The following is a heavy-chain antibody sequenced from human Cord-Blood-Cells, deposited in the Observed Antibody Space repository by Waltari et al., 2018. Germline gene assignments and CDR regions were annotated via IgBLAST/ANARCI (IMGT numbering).Heavy chain of an antibody. CDR3: ASHGSSRHFDY. CDR1: GGSISSSSYY. J-gene: IGHJ4*02. V-gene: IGHV4-39*01. D-gene: IGHD1-26*01. CDR2: IYYSGST. Sequence: QLQLQESGPGLVKPSETLSLTCTVSGGSISSSSYYWGWIRQPPGKGLEWIGSIYYSGSTYYNPSLKSRVTISVDTSKNQFSLKLSSVTAADTAVYYCASHGSSRHFDYWGQGTLVTVYS.